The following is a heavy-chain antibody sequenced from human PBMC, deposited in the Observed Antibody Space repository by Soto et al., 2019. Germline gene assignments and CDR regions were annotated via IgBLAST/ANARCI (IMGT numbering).Heavy chain of an antibody. Sequence: SVKVSCKASGGTFSSYAISWVRQAPGQGLEWMGGIIPIFGTADYAQKFQGRVTITADESTSTAYMELSSLRSEDTAVYYCASRDCGGDCYSGTYYFDYWGQGTLVTVSS. J-gene: IGHJ4*02. CDR1: GGTFSSYA. D-gene: IGHD2-21*02. CDR3: ASRDCGGDCYSGTYYFDY. V-gene: IGHV1-69*13. CDR2: IIPIFGTA.